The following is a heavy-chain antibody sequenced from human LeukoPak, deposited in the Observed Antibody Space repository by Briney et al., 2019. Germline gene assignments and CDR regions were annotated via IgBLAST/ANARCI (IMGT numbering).Heavy chain of an antibody. Sequence: ASVKVSCKASGYTFTSYGISWVRQAPGQGLEWMGWISAYNGNTNYAQKRQGRVTMTTDTSTSTAYMELRSLRSDDTAVYYCARARSYLWFGELASRDFDYWGQGTLVTVSS. D-gene: IGHD3-10*01. CDR3: ARARSYLWFGELASRDFDY. V-gene: IGHV1-18*01. CDR1: GYTFTSYG. CDR2: ISAYNGNT. J-gene: IGHJ4*02.